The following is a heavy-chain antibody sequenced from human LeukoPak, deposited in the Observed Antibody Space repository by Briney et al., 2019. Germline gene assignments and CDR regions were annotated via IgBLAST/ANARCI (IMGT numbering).Heavy chain of an antibody. J-gene: IGHJ5*02. CDR1: GLTFSSYW. CDR2: IKQDGSEK. Sequence: PGGSLRLSCAASGLTFSSYWMSLVRQAPGKGLEWVANIKQDGSEKYYVDSVKGRFTISRDNAKKSLYLQMNSLRAEDTAVYYCARGYDFWSGYCSNWFDLSGQGTLVTVSS. D-gene: IGHD3-3*01. CDR3: ARGYDFWSGYCSNWFDL. V-gene: IGHV3-7*04.